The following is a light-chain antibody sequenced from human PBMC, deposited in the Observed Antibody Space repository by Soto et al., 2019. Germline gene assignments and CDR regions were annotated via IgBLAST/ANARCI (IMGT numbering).Light chain of an antibody. CDR3: SSYTTSSTVV. V-gene: IGLV2-18*02. CDR2: EVS. J-gene: IGLJ2*01. Sequence: QSALTQPPSVSGSPGQSVTISCTGTSSDIGSYNRVSWYQQPPGKAPKLMIYEVSNRPSGAPNRFSGSKSGNTASLTISGLQAEDEADYYCSSYTTSSTVVFGGGTKVTVL. CDR1: SSDIGSYNR.